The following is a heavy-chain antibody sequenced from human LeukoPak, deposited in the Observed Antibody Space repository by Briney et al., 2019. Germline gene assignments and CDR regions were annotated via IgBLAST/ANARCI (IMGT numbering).Heavy chain of an antibody. D-gene: IGHD2/OR15-2a*01. CDR3: AKEASSIY. CDR2: IRGSGGSI. Sequence: GGSLRLSCAASGFTFSSYAMSWVRQAPGKGLEWVSAIRGSGGSIYYADSVKGRFTISRHNSKNTVYLQMNRLRAEDTAVYYRAKEASSIYWGQGTLVTVSS. V-gene: IGHV3-23*01. J-gene: IGHJ4*02. CDR1: GFTFSSYA.